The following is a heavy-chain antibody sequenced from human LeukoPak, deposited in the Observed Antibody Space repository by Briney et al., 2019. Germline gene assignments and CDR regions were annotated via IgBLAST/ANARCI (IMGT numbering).Heavy chain of an antibody. D-gene: IGHD3-3*01. Sequence: SQTLSLTCTVSGGSISSGPYYWSWIRQPAGKGREWIGRIYTSGSTNYNPSLKSRVTISVDTSKNQFSLNLSSVTAADTAVYYCARATYYDLLEDNANWFDPWGQGTLVTVSS. CDR3: ARATYYDLLEDNANWFDP. V-gene: IGHV4-61*02. J-gene: IGHJ5*02. CDR1: GGSISSGPYY. CDR2: IYTSGST.